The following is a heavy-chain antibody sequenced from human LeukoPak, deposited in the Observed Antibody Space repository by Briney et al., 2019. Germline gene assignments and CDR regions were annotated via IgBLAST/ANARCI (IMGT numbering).Heavy chain of an antibody. Sequence: GGSLRLSCAASGFTFSSYAMSWVRQAPGKGLEWVANIKQDGSEKYYVDSVKGRFTISRDNAKNSLYLQMNSLRAEDTAVYYCASQQLEPYDAFDIWGQGTMVTVSS. V-gene: IGHV3-7*01. D-gene: IGHD6-13*01. CDR2: IKQDGSEK. CDR3: ASQQLEPYDAFDI. J-gene: IGHJ3*02. CDR1: GFTFSSYA.